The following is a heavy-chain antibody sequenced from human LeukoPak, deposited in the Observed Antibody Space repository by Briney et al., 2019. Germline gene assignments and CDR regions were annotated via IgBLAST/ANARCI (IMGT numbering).Heavy chain of an antibody. CDR3: ARVPVVVEDFDY. Sequence: GGSLRLSCAASGFTFSSYWMHWVRHAPGKGLVWVSDINSDGSSIRYADSVKGRFTISRDNAKNTLYLQMNSLRAEDTAVYYCARVPVVVEDFDYWGQGTLVTVYS. D-gene: IGHD3-22*01. J-gene: IGHJ4*02. V-gene: IGHV3-74*01. CDR1: GFTFSSYW. CDR2: INSDGSSI.